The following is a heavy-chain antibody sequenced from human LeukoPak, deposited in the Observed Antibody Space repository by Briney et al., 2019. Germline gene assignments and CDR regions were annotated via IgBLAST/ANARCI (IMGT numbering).Heavy chain of an antibody. Sequence: GESLKISCKGSGFNFGNYWIGWVRQMPGKGLEWMGIIYPGDSYTTYSPSFQGQVTISADKSISTAYLQWRSLKASDTAMYYCARRSGSDALDIWGQGTMVTVSS. CDR3: ARRSGSDALDI. V-gene: IGHV5-51*01. CDR1: GFNFGNYW. J-gene: IGHJ3*02. D-gene: IGHD3-10*01. CDR2: IYPGDSYT.